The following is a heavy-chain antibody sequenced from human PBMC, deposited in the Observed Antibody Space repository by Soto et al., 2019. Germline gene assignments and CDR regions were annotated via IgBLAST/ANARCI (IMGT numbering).Heavy chain of an antibody. J-gene: IGHJ6*02. CDR2: MNPNSGNT. CDR3: ARGRVTIFGVLRYYYGMDV. Sequence: ASVKVSCKASGYTFTSYDINWVRQATGQGLEWMGWMNPNSGNTGYAQKFQGRVTMTRNTSISTAYMELSSLRSEDTAVYYCARGRVTIFGVLRYYYGMDVWGQGTTVTVSS. D-gene: IGHD3-3*01. V-gene: IGHV1-8*01. CDR1: GYTFTSYD.